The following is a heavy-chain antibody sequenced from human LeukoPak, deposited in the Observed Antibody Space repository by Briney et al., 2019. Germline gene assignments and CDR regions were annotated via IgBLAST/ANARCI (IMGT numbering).Heavy chain of an antibody. Sequence: GGSLRLSCAASGFTVSSNCMSWVRQAPGKGLEWVSVIYSGGSTYYADSVKGRFTISRDNSKNTLYLQMNSLRAEDTAVYYCATSRSRAVFDYWGQGTLVTVSP. CDR2: IYSGGST. CDR3: ATSRSRAVFDY. D-gene: IGHD1-14*01. V-gene: IGHV3-66*01. J-gene: IGHJ4*02. CDR1: GFTVSSNC.